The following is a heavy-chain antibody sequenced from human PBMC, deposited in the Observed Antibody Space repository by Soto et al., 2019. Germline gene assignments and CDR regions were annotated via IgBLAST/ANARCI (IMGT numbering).Heavy chain of an antibody. CDR2: IYSSGTI. V-gene: IGHV3-53*01. D-gene: IGHD3-10*01. J-gene: IGHJ4*02. CDR3: ARDPFSQYSPHSSLLIN. CDR1: GFSVSSNY. Sequence: GGSLRLSCEASGFSVSSNYMSWVRQAPGKGLEWVAVIYSSGTIYYADSVKGRFTISRDSPKNTLYLQMTSLRGEDTAVYFCARDPFSQYSPHSSLLINWGPGTMVIGSS.